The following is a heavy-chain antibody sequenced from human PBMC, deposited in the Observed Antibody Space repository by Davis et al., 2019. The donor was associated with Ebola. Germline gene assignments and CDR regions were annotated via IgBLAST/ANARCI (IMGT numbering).Heavy chain of an antibody. Sequence: GESLKISCAASGFTFSSYGMHWVRQAPGKGLEWVAVISYDGRNKYYADSVKGRFTISRDNSKNTLYLQMNSLRAEDTAVYYCAKDQAERDYGDLYYYYYGMDVWGQGTTVTVSS. CDR2: ISYDGRNK. D-gene: IGHD4-17*01. V-gene: IGHV3-30*18. CDR1: GFTFSSYG. J-gene: IGHJ6*02. CDR3: AKDQAERDYGDLYYYYYGMDV.